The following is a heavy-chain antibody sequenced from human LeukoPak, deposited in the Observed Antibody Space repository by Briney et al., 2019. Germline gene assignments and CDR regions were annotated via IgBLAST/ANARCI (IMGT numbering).Heavy chain of an antibody. J-gene: IGHJ6*02. CDR3: AGAHSGYGGFGYYGMDV. D-gene: IGHD5-12*01. CDR2: TYYRSKWYN. V-gene: IGHV6-1*01. CDR1: GDSVSSNSAA. Sequence: SQTLSLTCAISGDSVSSNSAAWNWIRQSPSRGLEWLGRTYYRSKWYNEYAISVKSRITINPDTSKDQFSLQLNSVTPEDTAVYYCAGAHSGYGGFGYYGMDVWGQGTTVTVSS.